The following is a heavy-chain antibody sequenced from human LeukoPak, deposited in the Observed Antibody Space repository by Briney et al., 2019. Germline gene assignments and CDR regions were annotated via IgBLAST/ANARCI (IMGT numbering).Heavy chain of an antibody. Sequence: SETLSLTCTFSPGAITKHFGSWIRQAPGKGLEWLGYNSDTGNINYSPSLRGRLTISLDTSKNQFTLRLTSVTAADTAVYFCARGVSLWFGEPETYFDYWGRGIQVTVSS. D-gene: IGHD3-10*01. V-gene: IGHV4-59*11. CDR1: PGAITKHF. CDR3: ARGVSLWFGEPETYFDY. CDR2: NSDTGNI. J-gene: IGHJ4*01.